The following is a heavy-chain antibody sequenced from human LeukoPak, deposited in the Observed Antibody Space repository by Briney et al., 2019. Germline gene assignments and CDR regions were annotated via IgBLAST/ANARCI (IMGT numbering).Heavy chain of an antibody. J-gene: IGHJ4*02. D-gene: IGHD3-22*01. CDR2: ISAYNGNT. Sequence: ASVTVSCKASGYTFTSYGISWVRQAPGQGLEWMGWISAYNGNTNYPQKFQGRVTITGDTSISTAYMEVSRLRSDDTAVYYCARDSRPRYYYDSSGYLPDYFDYWGQGTLVTVSS. CDR3: ARDSRPRYYYDSSGYLPDYFDY. CDR1: GYTFTSYG. V-gene: IGHV1-18*01.